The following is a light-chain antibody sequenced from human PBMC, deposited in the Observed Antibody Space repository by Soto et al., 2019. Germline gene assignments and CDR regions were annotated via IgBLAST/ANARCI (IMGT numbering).Light chain of an antibody. V-gene: IGKV3-11*01. CDR1: QSVSSY. CDR3: QQRSNWPIT. J-gene: IGKJ5*01. CDR2: DAS. Sequence: EIVLTQSPATLSLSPGERATLSCRASQSVSSYLAWYQQKPGQAPRLLIYDASNRATRIPARFSGSGSGTDFTLTSSSLEPEDFAVYYCQQRSNWPITFGKGTRLAIK.